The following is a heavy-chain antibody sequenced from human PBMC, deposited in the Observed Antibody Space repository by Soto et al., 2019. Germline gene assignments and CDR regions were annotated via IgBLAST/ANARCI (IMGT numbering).Heavy chain of an antibody. CDR3: AREVGYYSATRRNLYFDY. V-gene: IGHV4-34*01. CDR2: INHTGGS. D-gene: IGHD2-2*01. J-gene: IGHJ4*02. CDR1: GGSFSGYY. Sequence: SETLSLTCAVSGGSFSGYYWSWVRQPPGKGLEWIGDINHTGGSNYNPSLKSRVMISVDTAKTQFSLNVTSVTAADTAVYYCAREVGYYSATRRNLYFDYWGPGTRSPS.